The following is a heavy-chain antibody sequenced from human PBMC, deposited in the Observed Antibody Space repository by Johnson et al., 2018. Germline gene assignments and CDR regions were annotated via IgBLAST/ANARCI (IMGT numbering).Heavy chain of an antibody. V-gene: IGHV3-23*01. J-gene: IGHJ6*02. Sequence: GRFTISRDNSKNTLYLQMNSLRTEDTAVYYCAKGMGYYYYYGMDVWGQGTTVTVSS. D-gene: IGHD2-8*01. CDR3: AKGMGYYYYYGMDV.